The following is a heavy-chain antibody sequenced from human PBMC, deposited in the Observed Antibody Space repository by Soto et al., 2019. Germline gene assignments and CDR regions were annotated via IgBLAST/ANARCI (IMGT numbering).Heavy chain of an antibody. CDR3: AKYSSSSFDY. CDR2: IYYSGST. Sequence: SETLSLTRTVADGCISSYYWSLIRQPPGKGLEWIGYIYYSGSTNYNPSLKSRVTISVDTSKNQFSLKLSSVTAADTAVYYCAKYSSSSFDYWGQGTLVTVSS. D-gene: IGHD6-6*01. V-gene: IGHV4-59*08. J-gene: IGHJ4*02. CDR1: DGCISSYY.